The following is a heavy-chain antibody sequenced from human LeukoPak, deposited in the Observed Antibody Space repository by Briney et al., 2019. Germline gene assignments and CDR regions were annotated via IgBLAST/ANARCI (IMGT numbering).Heavy chain of an antibody. Sequence: PGGSLRLSCAASGFTFSSYSMNWVRQAPGKGLEWIGHTYYSGNTNYNPSLKSRVTISIDTSKNQFSLKLSSVTAADTAVYYCTRGRAYYDSTGYYYWGRGILVTVSS. CDR3: TRGRAYYDSTGYYY. CDR1: GFTFSSYS. D-gene: IGHD3-22*01. CDR2: TYYSGNT. J-gene: IGHJ4*02. V-gene: IGHV4-59*01.